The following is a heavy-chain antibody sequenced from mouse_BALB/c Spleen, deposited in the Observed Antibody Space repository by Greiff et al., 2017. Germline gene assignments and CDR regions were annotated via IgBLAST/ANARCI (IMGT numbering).Heavy chain of an antibody. CDR1: GYTFTSYW. J-gene: IGHJ2*01. Sequence: QVQLQQPGAELVRPGASVKLSCKASGYTFTSYWINWVKQRPGQGLEWIGNIYPSDSYTNYNQKFKDKATLTVDKSSSTAYMQLSSPTSEDSAVYYCTLRGNFDYWGQGTTLTVSS. V-gene: IGHV1-69*02. CDR3: TLRGNFDY. CDR2: IYPSDSYT.